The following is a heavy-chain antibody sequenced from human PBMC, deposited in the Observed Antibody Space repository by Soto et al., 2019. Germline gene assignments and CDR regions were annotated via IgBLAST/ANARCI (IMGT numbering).Heavy chain of an antibody. D-gene: IGHD3-9*01. J-gene: IGHJ6*02. V-gene: IGHV3-23*01. CDR1: GFTFSSYA. CDR2: ISGSGGST. Sequence: GGSLRLSCAASGFTFSSYAMSWVRQAPGKGLEWVSAISGSGGSTYYADSVKGRFTISRDNSKNTLYLQMNSLRAEDTAVYYCAANTRYFDWLGSGYYYYGMDVWGQGTTVTV. CDR3: AANTRYFDWLGSGYYYYGMDV.